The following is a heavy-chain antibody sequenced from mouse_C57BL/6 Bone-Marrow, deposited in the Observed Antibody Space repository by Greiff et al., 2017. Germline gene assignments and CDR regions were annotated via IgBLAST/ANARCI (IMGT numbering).Heavy chain of an antibody. CDR2: IDPSDSYT. V-gene: IGHV1-50*01. CDR1: GYTFTSYW. CDR3: ARDGYHWYCDV. Sequence: VQLQQPGAELVKPGASVKLSCKASGYTFTSYWMQWVKQRPGQGLEWIGEIDPSDSYTNYNQKFKGKATLTVDTSSSTAYMQLSSLTSEDSAVYYCARDGYHWYCDVWGTGTTVTVSS. D-gene: IGHD2-3*01. J-gene: IGHJ1*03.